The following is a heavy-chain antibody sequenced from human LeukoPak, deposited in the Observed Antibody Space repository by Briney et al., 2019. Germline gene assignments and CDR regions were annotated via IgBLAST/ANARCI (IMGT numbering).Heavy chain of an antibody. Sequence: GASVKVSCKASGCTFNSYAISWVRHAPGQRLEWMGGIIPIFGTANCAQKFEGTFTITTDESTSTAYMELSSLRSEDTAVYYCARDQEGRYGSGSYSFDYWGQGTLVTVSS. V-gene: IGHV1-69*05. D-gene: IGHD3-10*01. CDR1: GCTFNSYA. CDR3: ARDQEGRYGSGSYSFDY. CDR2: IIPIFGTA. J-gene: IGHJ4*02.